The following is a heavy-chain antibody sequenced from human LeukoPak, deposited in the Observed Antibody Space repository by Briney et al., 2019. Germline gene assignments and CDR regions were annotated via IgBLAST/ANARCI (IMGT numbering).Heavy chain of an antibody. Sequence: GSLKPSCAASGINLNSHAMSRVPQAPRKGPELVSAISGSGDSTYYGDSVKGRFTISRDNSKNTLYLQMNSLRAEDTAVYYCAKTRPLDSSSWSHGDYWGQGTLVTVSS. D-gene: IGHD6-13*01. V-gene: IGHV3-23*01. CDR2: ISGSGDST. J-gene: IGHJ4*02. CDR3: AKTRPLDSSSWSHGDY. CDR1: GINLNSHA.